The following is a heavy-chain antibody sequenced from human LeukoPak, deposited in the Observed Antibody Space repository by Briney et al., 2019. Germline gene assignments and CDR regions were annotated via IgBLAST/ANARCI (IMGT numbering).Heavy chain of an antibody. CDR1: GYTLINHA. D-gene: IGHD2-15*01. Sequence: ASVKVSCKGSGYTLINHAFSWVRQAPGQGREWMGWISSDNGNTNHAQKFQGRVSLTTDTYTRTAYMVLRSLRSDDTAVYYCASGEVGVVYRAGGRYYYYYHAMDVWGQGTTVTVSS. CDR3: ASGEVGVVYRAGGRYYYYYHAMDV. CDR2: ISSDNGNT. V-gene: IGHV1-18*04. J-gene: IGHJ6*02.